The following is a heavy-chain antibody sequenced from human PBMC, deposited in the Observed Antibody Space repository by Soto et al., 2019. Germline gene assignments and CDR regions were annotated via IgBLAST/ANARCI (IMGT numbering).Heavy chain of an antibody. CDR2: IIPIFGTA. Sequence: SVKVSCKASGGTFSSYAISWVRQAPGQGLEWMGGIIPIFGTANYAQKFQGRVTIPADESTSTAYMELSSLRSEDTAVYYCAMPLIHYYDSSGRGSNAFDIWGQGTMVTVSS. D-gene: IGHD3-22*01. J-gene: IGHJ3*02. V-gene: IGHV1-69*13. CDR1: GGTFSSYA. CDR3: AMPLIHYYDSSGRGSNAFDI.